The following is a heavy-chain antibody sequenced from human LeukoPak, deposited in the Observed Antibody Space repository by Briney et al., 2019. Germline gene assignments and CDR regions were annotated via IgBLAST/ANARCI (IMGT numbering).Heavy chain of an antibody. J-gene: IGHJ4*02. D-gene: IGHD3-22*01. V-gene: IGHV4-31*03. CDR1: GGSFNRSGYY. CDR3: ARSPRLLLPDY. Sequence: SETLSLTCTVSGGSFNRSGYYWSWIRQHPGKGLEWIGYIYYSGSTYYNPSLKSRVTISVDTSKNQFSLKLSSVTAADTAVYYCARSPRLLLPDYWGQGTLVTVSS. CDR2: IYYSGST.